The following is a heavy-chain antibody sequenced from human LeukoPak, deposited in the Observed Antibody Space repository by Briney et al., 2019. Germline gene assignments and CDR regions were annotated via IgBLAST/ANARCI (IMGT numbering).Heavy chain of an antibody. CDR1: GLTFSSYG. V-gene: IGHV3-33*06. CDR2: IWYDGSNK. D-gene: IGHD1-20*01. J-gene: IGHJ4*02. CDR3: AKDGSGITGTFFDY. Sequence: SGRSLRLSCATPGLTFSSYGMDCIRQAPGKGQEWVAVIWYDGSNKYYADSVKGRFTISRDNSKNTLYLQMNSLRAEDTAVYYCAKDGSGITGTFFDYWGQGTLVTVSS.